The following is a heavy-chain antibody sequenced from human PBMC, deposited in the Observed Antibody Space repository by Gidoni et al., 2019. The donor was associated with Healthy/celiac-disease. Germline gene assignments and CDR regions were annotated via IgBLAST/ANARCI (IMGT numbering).Heavy chain of an antibody. Sequence: EVQLLESGGGLLQPGGSLRLSCSASGFTFSSYAMSWVRQAPGKGLEWVSAISGSGGSTYYADSVKGRFTISRDNSKNTLYLQMNSLRAEDTAVYYCAKDSDGGYSNYFDYWGQGTLVTVSS. CDR2: ISGSGGST. J-gene: IGHJ4*02. CDR3: AKDSDGGYSNYFDY. D-gene: IGHD4-4*01. CDR1: GFTFSSYA. V-gene: IGHV3-23*01.